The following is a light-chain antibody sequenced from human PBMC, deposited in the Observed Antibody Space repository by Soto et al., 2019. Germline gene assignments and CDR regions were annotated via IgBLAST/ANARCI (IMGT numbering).Light chain of an antibody. J-gene: IGKJ2*01. V-gene: IGKV3-20*01. Sequence: EIVLTQSPGTLSLSPGEGTTLSCRTSQSISTESLAWYQHKPGQAPRLLIYATSSRATGIPDRFSGSGSGTDFTLTISRLEPEDFAGYYCQQNHFGQGNRLEIK. CDR3: QQNH. CDR1: QSISTES. CDR2: ATS.